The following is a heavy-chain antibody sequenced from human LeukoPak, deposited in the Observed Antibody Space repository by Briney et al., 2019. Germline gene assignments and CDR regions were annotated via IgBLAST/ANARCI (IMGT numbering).Heavy chain of an antibody. V-gene: IGHV4-59*02. Sequence: SETLSLTCSVSGASVSSDYWNWIRQSPGRGLEWIGYTHYRGDINYNPSLKSRLTMSVGASSNQVSLKLSSVTAADAAVYYCGRNLGSGSDHWGQGTLVTVSS. J-gene: IGHJ4*02. D-gene: IGHD3-10*01. CDR2: THYRGDI. CDR1: GASVSSDY. CDR3: GRNLGSGSDH.